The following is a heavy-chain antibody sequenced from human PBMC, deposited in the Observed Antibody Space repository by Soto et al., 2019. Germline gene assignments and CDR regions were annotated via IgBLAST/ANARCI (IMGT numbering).Heavy chain of an antibody. CDR2: INHSGST. V-gene: IGHV4-34*01. D-gene: IGHD4-17*01. J-gene: IGHJ3*02. CDR3: ARGRMTTVVTDQNDAFDI. Sequence: QSQTLSLTCAVYGGSFSGYYWSWIRQPPGKGLEWIGEINHSGSTNYNPSLKSRVTISVDTSKNQFSLKLSSVTAADTAVYYCARGRMTTVVTDQNDAFDIWGQGTMVTVSS. CDR1: GGSFSGYY.